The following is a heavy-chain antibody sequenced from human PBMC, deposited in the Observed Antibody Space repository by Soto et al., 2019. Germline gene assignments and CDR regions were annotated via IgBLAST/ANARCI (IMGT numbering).Heavy chain of an antibody. V-gene: IGHV3-23*01. CDR2: ISDRGDTT. D-gene: IGHD1-1*01. CDR3: AKDKPRTTSFDY. Sequence: EVQLLESGGGLVQPGGSLRLSCAASGFTISSYAMSLVRQAPGKGLEWVSAISDRGDTTHYADSVEGRFTISRDTSTNTLYLQMNALRAEDTAVYYCAKDKPRTTSFDYWGQGSLVTVSS. J-gene: IGHJ4*02. CDR1: GFTISSYA.